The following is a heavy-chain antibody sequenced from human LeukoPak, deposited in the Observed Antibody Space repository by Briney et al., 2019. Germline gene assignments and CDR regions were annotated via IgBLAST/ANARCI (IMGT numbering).Heavy chain of an antibody. CDR1: GYSFTNYW. CDR2: IYPGDFET. V-gene: IGHV5-51*01. Sequence: GESLKISCKSSGYSFTNYWIGWVRQMPGKGLEWIGIIYPGDFETRYSPSFQGQVTISAGKSISSAYLQWSSLKASDTAIYFCARLPRDAFDIWGQGTMVTVSS. J-gene: IGHJ3*02. CDR3: ARLPRDAFDI.